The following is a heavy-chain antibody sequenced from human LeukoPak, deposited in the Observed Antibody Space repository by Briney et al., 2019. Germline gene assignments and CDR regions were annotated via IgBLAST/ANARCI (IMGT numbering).Heavy chain of an antibody. CDR2: IYYSGTT. J-gene: IGHJ6*03. CDR3: ARQISAYYYYYIEV. V-gene: IGHV4-39*01. Sequence: SETLSLTCTVSGGSISSSHYYWGWIRQSPGKGLEWIGTIYYSGTTYYNPSLESRVTISEDMSKNQFSLTLRSVTAADTAVYYCARQISAYYYYYIEVWGKGTTVTVSS. D-gene: IGHD3-3*01. CDR1: GGSISSSHYY.